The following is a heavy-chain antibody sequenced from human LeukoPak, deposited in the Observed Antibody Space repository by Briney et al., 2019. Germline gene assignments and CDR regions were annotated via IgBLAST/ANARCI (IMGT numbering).Heavy chain of an antibody. CDR1: GGSITGGDYH. CDR3: AREARGMAINAHDAFDI. D-gene: IGHD5-24*01. V-gene: IGHV4-31*03. J-gene: IGHJ3*02. Sequence: SQTLSLTCTVSGGSITGGDYHWSWIRQYPGKGLEWIGYIYHSGSTYYNPSLKSRLTTSVDTSKNQFSLKLTSLTAADTAVYYCAREARGMAINAHDAFDIWGQGTMVTVSS. CDR2: IYHSGST.